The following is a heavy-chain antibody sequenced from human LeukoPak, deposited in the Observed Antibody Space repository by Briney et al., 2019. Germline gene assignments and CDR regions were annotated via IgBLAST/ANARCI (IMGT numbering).Heavy chain of an antibody. Sequence: GASVKVSCKASGYPFTTYGISWVQQAPGQGLEWMGWISTYNGDTNYAQKFQGRVIMTTDTSTSTAYIELRSLRSDDTAAYYCAREWWGYDVLTGDNWFDPWGQGTLVTVSS. V-gene: IGHV1-18*01. D-gene: IGHD3-9*01. CDR1: GYPFTTYG. J-gene: IGHJ5*02. CDR2: ISTYNGDT. CDR3: AREWWGYDVLTGDNWFDP.